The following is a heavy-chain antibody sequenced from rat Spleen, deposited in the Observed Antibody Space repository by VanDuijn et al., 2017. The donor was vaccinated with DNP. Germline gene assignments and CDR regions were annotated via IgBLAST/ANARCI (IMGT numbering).Heavy chain of an antibody. J-gene: IGHJ2*01. V-gene: IGHV5-20*01. Sequence: EVQLVESGGGLVQPGRSLKLSCTASGFSFRNYYMAWVRQAPKKGLEWVAIVSHSDGITYYPDSVKGRFTISRDNSKSSLYLQMNSLKSEDTATYYCTRGDILRSFDYWGQGVMVTVSS. CDR2: VSHSDGIT. CDR3: TRGDILRSFDY. CDR1: GFSFRNYY. D-gene: IGHD1-6*01.